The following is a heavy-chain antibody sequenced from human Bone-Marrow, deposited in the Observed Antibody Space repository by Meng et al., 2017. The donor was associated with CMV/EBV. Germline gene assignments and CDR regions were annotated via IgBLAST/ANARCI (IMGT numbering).Heavy chain of an antibody. J-gene: IGHJ4*01. CDR2: IDPNGGGT. D-gene: IGHD3-16*02. V-gene: IGHV1-2*02. Sequence: ASVKVSCKASEYTFTGYYIHWVRQAPGQGLEWMGWIDPNGGGTNYAQKFQDRVTMTSDTSIRTAYMELRSLRSDDTAVYYCARDSLVKFDYWGQGTLVTVSS. CDR3: ARDSLVKFDY. CDR1: EYTFTGYY.